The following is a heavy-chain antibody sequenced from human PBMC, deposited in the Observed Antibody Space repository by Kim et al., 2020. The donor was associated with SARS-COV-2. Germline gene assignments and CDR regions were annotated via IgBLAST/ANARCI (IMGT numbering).Heavy chain of an antibody. V-gene: IGHV1-69*13. J-gene: IGHJ6*02. CDR3: ARAGYSGSYYPYYYNGMDV. Sequence: SVKVSCKASGGTFSSYAISWVRQAPGQGLEWMGGIIPIFGTANYAQKFQGRVTITADESTSTAYMELSSLRSEDTAVYYCARAGYSGSYYPYYYNGMDVWGQGTTVTVSS. CDR1: GGTFSSYA. D-gene: IGHD1-26*01. CDR2: IIPIFGTA.